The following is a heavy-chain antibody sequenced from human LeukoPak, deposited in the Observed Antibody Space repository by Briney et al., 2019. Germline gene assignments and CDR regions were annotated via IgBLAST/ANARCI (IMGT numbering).Heavy chain of an antibody. D-gene: IGHD3-10*01. V-gene: IGHV4-59*08. CDR2: IYYSGST. CDR1: GGSISSYY. CDR3: ARAGRFRELPYDY. Sequence: KPSETLSLTCTVSGGSISSYYWSWIRQPPGKGLEWIGYIYYSGSTNYNPSLKSRVTISVDTSKNQFSLKLSSVTAADTAVYYCARAGRFRELPYDYWGQGTLVTVSS. J-gene: IGHJ4*02.